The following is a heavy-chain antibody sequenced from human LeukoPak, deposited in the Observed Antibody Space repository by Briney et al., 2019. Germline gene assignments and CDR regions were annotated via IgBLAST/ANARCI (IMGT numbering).Heavy chain of an antibody. Sequence: GRPLSFSGAASGFTISIHTMHWLRPAPGKGLEGLAVITCDGGKEYYADSVKGRFTISRDNSKNTLYLQMNSLRAEDTALYYCARDKERYCGGDCYGGYYGMDVWGQGTTATVSS. CDR1: GFTISIHT. D-gene: IGHD2-21*02. CDR3: ARDKERYCGGDCYGGYYGMDV. CDR2: ITCDGGKE. V-gene: IGHV3-30*04. J-gene: IGHJ6*02.